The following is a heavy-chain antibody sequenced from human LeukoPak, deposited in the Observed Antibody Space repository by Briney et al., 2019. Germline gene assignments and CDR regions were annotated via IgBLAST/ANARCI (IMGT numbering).Heavy chain of an antibody. J-gene: IGHJ4*02. CDR1: GFTFSSYW. V-gene: IGHV3-7*01. CDR2: IKQDGSEK. D-gene: IGHD3-16*02. CDR3: ARDRGSVYRSDYFDY. Sequence: GGSPRLSCAASGFTFSSYWMSWVRQAPGKGLEWVANIKQDGSEKYYVDSVKGRFTISRDNAKNSLYLQMNSLRAEDTAVYYCARDRGSVYRSDYFDYWGQGTLVTVSS.